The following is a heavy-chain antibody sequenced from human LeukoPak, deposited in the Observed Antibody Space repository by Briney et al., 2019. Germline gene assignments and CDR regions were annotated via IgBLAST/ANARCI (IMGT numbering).Heavy chain of an antibody. CDR1: GYTLTSYG. CDR2: ISAYNGNT. D-gene: IGHD2-15*01. CDR3: ARERYCSGGSCYVKGEGEFDY. Sequence: GASVKVSCKASGYTLTSYGISWVRQAPGQGLEWMGWISAYNGNTNYAQKLQGRVTMTTDTSTSTAYMELRSLRSDDTAVYYCARERYCSGGSCYVKGEGEFDYWGQGALVTVSS. V-gene: IGHV1-18*01. J-gene: IGHJ4*02.